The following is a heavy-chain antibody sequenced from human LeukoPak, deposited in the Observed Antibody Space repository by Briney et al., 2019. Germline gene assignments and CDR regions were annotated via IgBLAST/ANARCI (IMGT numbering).Heavy chain of an antibody. Sequence: GRSLRLSCAASGFTFSSYAMHWVRQAPGKGLEWVAVISYDGSNKYYADSAQGRFTISRDDSKSTLYLQMNSLRAEDTAVYYCAKKGLAVAGTGYYFDYWGQGTLVTVSS. J-gene: IGHJ4*02. CDR3: AKKGLAVAGTGYYFDY. CDR1: GFTFSSYA. D-gene: IGHD6-13*01. V-gene: IGHV3-30-3*02. CDR2: ISYDGSNK.